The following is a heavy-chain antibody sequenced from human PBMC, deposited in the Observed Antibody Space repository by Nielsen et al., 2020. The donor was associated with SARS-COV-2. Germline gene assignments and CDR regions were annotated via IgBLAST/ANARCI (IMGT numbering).Heavy chain of an antibody. CDR2: IYYSGST. V-gene: IGHV4-31*03. J-gene: IGHJ4*02. CDR1: GGSISSGGYY. D-gene: IGHD3-22*01. CDR3: ARVLSGDYYDSSGPDY. Sequence: SETLSLTCTVSGGSISSGGYYWSWIRQHPGKGLEWIGYIYYSGSTYYNPSLKSRVTISVDTSKNQFSLKLSSVTAADTAVYYCARVLSGDYYDSSGPDYWGQGTLVTVSS.